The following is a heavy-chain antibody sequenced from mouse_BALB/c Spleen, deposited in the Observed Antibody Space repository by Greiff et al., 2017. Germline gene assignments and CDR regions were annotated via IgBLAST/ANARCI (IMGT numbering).Heavy chain of an antibody. CDR1: GFTFTDYY. CDR2: IRNKANGYTT. J-gene: IGHJ2*01. Sequence: EVQRVESGGGLVQPGGSLRLSCATSGFTFTDYYMSWVRQPPGKALEWLGFIRNKANGYTTEYSASVKGRFTISRDNSQSILYLQMNTLRAEDSATYYCARGVDYWGQGTTLTVSS. V-gene: IGHV7-3*02. CDR3: ARGVDY.